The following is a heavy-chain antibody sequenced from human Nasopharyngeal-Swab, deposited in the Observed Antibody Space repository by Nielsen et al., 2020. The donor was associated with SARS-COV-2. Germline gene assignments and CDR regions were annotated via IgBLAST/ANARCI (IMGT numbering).Heavy chain of an antibody. CDR2: ISSSSSYI. CDR3: ARDGEPELYYFDY. V-gene: IGHV3-21*01. J-gene: IGHJ4*02. D-gene: IGHD1-14*01. Sequence: VRQAPRKGLEWVSSISSSSSYIYYADSVKGRFTISRDNAKNSLYLQMNSLRAEDTAVYYCARDGEPELYYFDYWGQGTLVTVSS.